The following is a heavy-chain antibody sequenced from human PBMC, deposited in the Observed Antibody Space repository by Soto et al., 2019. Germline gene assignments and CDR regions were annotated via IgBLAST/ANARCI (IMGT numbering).Heavy chain of an antibody. J-gene: IGHJ4*02. D-gene: IGHD3-10*01. CDR2: ISYDGSNK. CDR3: AKGHVLLWFGESPPRDFYFDY. CDR1: GFTFSSYG. V-gene: IGHV3-30*18. Sequence: PGGSLRLSCAASGFTFSSYGMHWVRQAPGKGLEWVAVISYDGSNKYYADSVKGRFTISRDNSKNTLYLQMNSLRAEDTAVYYCAKGHVLLWFGESPPRDFYFDYWGQGTLVTVSS.